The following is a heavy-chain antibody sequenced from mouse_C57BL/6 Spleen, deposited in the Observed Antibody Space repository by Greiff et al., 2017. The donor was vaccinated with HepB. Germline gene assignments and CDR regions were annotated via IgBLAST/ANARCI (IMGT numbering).Heavy chain of an antibody. Sequence: VQLQQSGPELVKPGASVKIPCKASGYTFTDYNMDWVKQSHGKSLEWIGDINPNNGGTIYNQKFKGKATLTVDKSSSTAYMELRSLTSEDTAVYYCARPHYYGRNYFDYWGQGTTLTVSS. V-gene: IGHV1-18*01. CDR1: GYTFTDYN. CDR3: ARPHYYGRNYFDY. CDR2: INPNNGGT. J-gene: IGHJ2*01. D-gene: IGHD1-1*01.